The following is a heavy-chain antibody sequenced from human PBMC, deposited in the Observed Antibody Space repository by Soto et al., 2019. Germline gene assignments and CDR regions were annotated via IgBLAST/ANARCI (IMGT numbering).Heavy chain of an antibody. D-gene: IGHD6-6*01. CDR2: VNPNSGGT. Sequence: ASVKVSCKASGYTFAGYYMHWVRQAPGQGLEWMGWVNPNSGGTNYAQKFQGWVTMTRDTSISTAYMELSRLRSDDTAVYYCARDLHEQLDSWGQGTLVTVSS. CDR3: ARDLHEQLDS. V-gene: IGHV1-2*04. J-gene: IGHJ4*02. CDR1: GYTFAGYY.